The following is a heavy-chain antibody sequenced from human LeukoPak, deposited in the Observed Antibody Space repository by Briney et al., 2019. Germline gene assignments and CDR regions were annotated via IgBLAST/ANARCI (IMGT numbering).Heavy chain of an antibody. V-gene: IGHV4-34*01. J-gene: IGHJ2*01. CDR2: INHRGST. CDR1: GGSFSGYY. D-gene: IGHD6-13*01. CDR3: ARGRPTSRIRSWPRYRYFDL. Sequence: SETLSLTCAVYGGSFSGYYGSWLRQPPGKALEWIGEINHRGSTNYNPSLKTRVPILVDTSKNQFSLKLSSVTVADTAVYYGARGRPTSRIRSWPRYRYFDLWGRGTLVTVSS.